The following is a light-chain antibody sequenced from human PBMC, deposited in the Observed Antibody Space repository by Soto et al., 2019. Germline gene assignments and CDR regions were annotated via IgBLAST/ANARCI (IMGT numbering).Light chain of an antibody. CDR1: SSDFGGYNY. V-gene: IGLV2-14*01. CDR2: DVS. J-gene: IGLJ2*01. Sequence: QSALTQPASVSGSPGQSITISCTGTSSDFGGYNYVSWYQQHPGTAPKLMIYDVSNRPSGAANRFSASKSANTASLTITGRLAADEADYYCSSYTGSSTHVVFGGGTKLTVL. CDR3: SSYTGSSTHVV.